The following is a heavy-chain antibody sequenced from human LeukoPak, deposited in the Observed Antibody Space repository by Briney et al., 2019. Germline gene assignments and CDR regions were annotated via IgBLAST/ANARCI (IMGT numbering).Heavy chain of an antibody. CDR2: ISYDGSDK. CDR3: ARPQVVVLNPFDY. CDR1: GFTFNSYG. V-gene: IGHV3-33*01. J-gene: IGHJ4*02. Sequence: GGSLRLSCAASGFTFNSYGIHWVRQAPGKGLEWVAFISYDGSDKYYADSVKGRFTISRDNSKNTLYLQMNSLRAKDTAVYFCARPQVVVLNPFDYWGQGTLVTVSS. D-gene: IGHD3-10*01.